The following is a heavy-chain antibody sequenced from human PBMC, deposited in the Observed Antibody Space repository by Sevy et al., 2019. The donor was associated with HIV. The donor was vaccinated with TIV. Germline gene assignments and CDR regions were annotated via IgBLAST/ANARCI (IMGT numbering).Heavy chain of an antibody. Sequence: LSLTCGASGFTFSSYGMHWVRQAPGKGLEWVAFIRYDGSEKYYADSVKGRFTISRDNSKNNLYLQMNSLRAEDMAMYYCAKVVGDSYYYYGMDVWGQGTTVTVSS. CDR1: GFTFSSYG. V-gene: IGHV3-30*02. D-gene: IGHD4-17*01. J-gene: IGHJ6*02. CDR2: IRYDGSEK. CDR3: AKVVGDSYYYYGMDV.